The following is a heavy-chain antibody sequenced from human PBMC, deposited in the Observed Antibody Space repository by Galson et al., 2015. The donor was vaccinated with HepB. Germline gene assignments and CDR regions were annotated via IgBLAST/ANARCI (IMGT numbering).Heavy chain of an antibody. J-gene: IGHJ4*02. CDR2: ISGSGGST. CDR1: GFTFSSYD. Sequence: SLRLSCAASGFTFSSYDMSWVRQAPGKGLEWVSAISGSGGSTYYTDSVKGRFTISRDNSKNTLYLQMNSPRAEDTAVYYCAKDGPDGSYYLDYWGQGTLVTVSS. D-gene: IGHD1-14*01. CDR3: AKDGPDGSYYLDY. V-gene: IGHV3-23*01.